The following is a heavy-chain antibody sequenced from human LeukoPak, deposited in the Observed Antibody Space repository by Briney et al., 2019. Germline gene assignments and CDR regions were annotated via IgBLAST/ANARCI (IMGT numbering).Heavy chain of an antibody. D-gene: IGHD3-3*01. CDR1: GFTFSRYW. CDR3: AREGSYRIFGVVISPLDY. V-gene: IGHV3-74*01. J-gene: IGHJ4*02. Sequence: PGGSLRLSCAASGFTFSRYWIHWVRQAPGKGLEWVSRINPDGSTTTYADSVKGRFTISRDNAKNTVYLQMNSLRAEDTAVYYCAREGSYRIFGVVISPLDYWGQGTLVTDSS. CDR2: INPDGSTT.